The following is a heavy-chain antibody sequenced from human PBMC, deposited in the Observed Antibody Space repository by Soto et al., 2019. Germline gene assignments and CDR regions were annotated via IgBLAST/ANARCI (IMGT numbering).Heavy chain of an antibody. CDR2: IYYSGST. D-gene: IGHD2-2*01. J-gene: IGHJ4*02. Sequence: SETLSLTCTVSGGSVSSYYWSWIRQSPGKGLEWIGYIYYSGSTKYNPSLKSRVTISVDTSKNQFSLKVTSTTAADTGVYYCASRYAPSDFDHWGQGSLVTVSS. CDR3: ASRYAPSDFDH. CDR1: GGSVSSYY. V-gene: IGHV4-59*08.